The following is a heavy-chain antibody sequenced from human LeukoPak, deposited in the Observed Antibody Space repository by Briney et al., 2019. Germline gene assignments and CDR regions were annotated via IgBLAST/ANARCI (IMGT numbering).Heavy chain of an antibody. Sequence: PSETLSLTCAVYGGSFSGYYWSWIRQPPGKGLEWIGEINHSGSTNYNPSLKSRVTISVDTSKNQFSLKLSSVTAADTAVYYCARGNYGFDAFDIWGQGTMVTVSS. D-gene: IGHD4-17*01. CDR3: ARGNYGFDAFDI. J-gene: IGHJ3*02. CDR2: INHSGST. V-gene: IGHV4-34*01. CDR1: GGSFSGYY.